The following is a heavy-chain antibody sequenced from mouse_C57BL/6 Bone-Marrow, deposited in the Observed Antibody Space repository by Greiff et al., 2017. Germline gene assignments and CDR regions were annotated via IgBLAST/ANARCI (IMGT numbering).Heavy chain of an antibody. V-gene: IGHV1-4*01. CDR2: INPRSGYT. CDR1: GYTFTSYT. D-gene: IGHD1-3*01. CDR3: ARAEWPYFDY. J-gene: IGHJ2*01. Sequence: QVTLKVSGAELARPGASVKMSCKASGYTFTSYTMNWVKQRPGQGLAWIGYINPRSGYTMYNQKFKDKATLTADNSSSTAYMQLGSLTSEDTAVYYCARAEWPYFDYWGQGTTLTVSS.